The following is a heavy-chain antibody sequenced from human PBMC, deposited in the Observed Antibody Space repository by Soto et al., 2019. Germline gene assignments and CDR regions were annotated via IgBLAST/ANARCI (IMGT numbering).Heavy chain of an antibody. CDR2: INAGNGNT. J-gene: IGHJ4*02. CDR3: ARGPGGPDGPGDY. Sequence: QVQLVQSGAEVKKPGASVKVSCKASGYTFTSYAMHWVRQAPGQRLEWMGWINAGNGNTKYSQKCQGRVTITRDTSASTTYIELNSLRSEDTAVYYCARGPGGPDGPGDYWGQGTLVTVSS. D-gene: IGHD2-15*01. CDR1: GYTFTSYA. V-gene: IGHV1-3*01.